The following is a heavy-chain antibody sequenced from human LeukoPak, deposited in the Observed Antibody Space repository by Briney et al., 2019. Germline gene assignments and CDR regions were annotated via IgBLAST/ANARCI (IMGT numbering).Heavy chain of an antibody. Sequence: SETLSLTCAVSGGSISSSNWWSWVRQPPGKGLEWIGEIYHSGTTNYNPSLKSRVTISIDKSKSQLSLKLSSVTAADTAVYYCARAVYTSGWCYFDYWGQGTLVTVSS. J-gene: IGHJ4*02. CDR1: GGSISSSNW. V-gene: IGHV4-4*02. CDR3: ARAVYTSGWCYFDY. D-gene: IGHD6-19*01. CDR2: IYHSGTT.